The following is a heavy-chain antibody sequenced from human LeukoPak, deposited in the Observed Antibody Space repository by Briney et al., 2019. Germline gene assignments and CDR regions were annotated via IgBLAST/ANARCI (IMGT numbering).Heavy chain of an antibody. J-gene: IGHJ4*02. V-gene: IGHV3-48*03. CDR2: ISGSGSTI. D-gene: IGHD3-10*01. CDR1: GFTFTSYE. Sequence: GGSLRLSCAASGFTFTSYEINWVRQAPGKGLEWVSYISGSGSTIYYADSVKGRFTISRDNAKNSLYLQMKSLRDEDTAVYYCARYGSGTSYITNYFDYWGQGTLVTVSS. CDR3: ARYGSGTSYITNYFDY.